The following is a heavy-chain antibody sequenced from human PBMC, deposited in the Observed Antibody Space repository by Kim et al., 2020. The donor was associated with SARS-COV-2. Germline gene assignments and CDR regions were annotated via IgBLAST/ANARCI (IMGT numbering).Heavy chain of an antibody. CDR3: ARDPSMLRIFGVVTPGAFDI. D-gene: IGHD3-3*02. J-gene: IGHJ3*02. CDR2: ISSSGSYI. CDR1: GFTFSSYS. V-gene: IGHV3-21*01. Sequence: GGSLRLSCAASGFTFSSYSMNWVRQAPGKGLEWVSSISSSGSYIYYADSVKGRFTISRDNAKNSLYLQMNSLRAEDTAVYYCARDPSMLRIFGVVTPGAFDIWGQGTMVTVSS.